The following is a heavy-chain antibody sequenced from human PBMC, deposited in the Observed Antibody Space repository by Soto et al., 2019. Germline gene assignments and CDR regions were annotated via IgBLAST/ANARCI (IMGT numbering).Heavy chain of an antibody. V-gene: IGHV3-66*01. J-gene: IGHJ6*03. CDR2: IYSGGST. CDR1: GFTVSSNY. D-gene: IGHD6-13*01. CDR3: ARVRQHLVYYYYYYYMDV. Sequence: GGSLRLSCAASGFTVSSNYMSWVRQAPGKGLEWVSVIYSGGSTYYADSVKGRFTISRDNSKNTLYLQMNSLRAEDTAVYYCARVRQHLVYYYYYYYMDVWGKGNTVTVSS.